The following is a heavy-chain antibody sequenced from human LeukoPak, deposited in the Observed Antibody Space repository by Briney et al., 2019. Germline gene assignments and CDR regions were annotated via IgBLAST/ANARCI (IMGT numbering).Heavy chain of an antibody. CDR3: ARDLRPQLVGATTEAPFGY. D-gene: IGHD1-26*01. J-gene: IGHJ4*02. CDR2: INWNGGSR. CDR1: RFTFDDYG. Sequence: PGGSLRLSCAASRFTFDDYGMNWVRQAPGKGMEWVCGINWNGGSRRYADSVKGRFTISRDNAKNSLYLQMNSLRAEDTALYYCARDLRPQLVGATTEAPFGYWGQGTLVTVSS. V-gene: IGHV3-20*04.